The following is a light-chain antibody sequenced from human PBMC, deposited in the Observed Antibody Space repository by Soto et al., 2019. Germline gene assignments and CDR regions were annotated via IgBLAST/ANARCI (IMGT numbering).Light chain of an antibody. J-gene: IGKJ1*01. Sequence: EIVMTQSPATLSVSPGERATRSCRASQSVSSNLAWYQQKPGQAPRLLIYGASTRATGIPARFSGSGSGTEFTLTISSLQSEDFAVYYCQQYNNWPRTFGQGTKVDSK. V-gene: IGKV3-15*01. CDR1: QSVSSN. CDR3: QQYNNWPRT. CDR2: GAS.